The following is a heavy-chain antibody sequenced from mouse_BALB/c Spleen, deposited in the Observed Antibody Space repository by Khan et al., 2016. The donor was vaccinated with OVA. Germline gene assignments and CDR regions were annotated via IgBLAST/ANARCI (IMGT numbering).Heavy chain of an antibody. CDR3: ARPPYFSYVMVY. V-gene: IGHV9-3-1*01. CDR2: INTYTGEP. J-gene: IGHJ4*01. D-gene: IGHD2-10*01. Sequence: QIQLVQSGPELKKPGETVKISCKASGYTFTNYGMNWVKQAPGKGLKWMGWINTYTGEPTYADDFKGRFAFSLETSASTAYLQINNLKSEDTATYFCARPPYFSYVMVYWGQGTSVTVSS. CDR1: GYTFTNYG.